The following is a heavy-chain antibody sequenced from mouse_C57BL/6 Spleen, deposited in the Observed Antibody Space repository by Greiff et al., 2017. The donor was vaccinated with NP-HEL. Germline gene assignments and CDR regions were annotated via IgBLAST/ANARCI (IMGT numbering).Heavy chain of an antibody. CDR2: ISNLAYSF. D-gene: IGHD1-1*01. V-gene: IGHV5-15*04. CDR3: ARHRPVVGFDY. Sequence: EVMLVESGGGLVQPGGSLKLSCAASGFTFSDYGMAWVRQAPRQGPEWVAFISNLAYSFYYADTVTGRFTISRENAKNTLYLEMSSLRSEDTAMYYCARHRPVVGFDYWGQGTTLTVSS. J-gene: IGHJ2*01. CDR1: GFTFSDYG.